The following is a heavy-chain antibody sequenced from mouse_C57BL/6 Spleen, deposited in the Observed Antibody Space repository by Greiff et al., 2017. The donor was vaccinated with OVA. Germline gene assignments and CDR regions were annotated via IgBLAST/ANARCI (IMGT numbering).Heavy chain of an antibody. V-gene: IGHV1-61*01. CDR3: ARSGYGSSYRWYVDV. J-gene: IGHJ1*03. CDR1: GYTFTSYW. D-gene: IGHD1-1*01. Sequence: QVQLQQPGAELVRPGSSVKLSCKASGYTFTSYWMDWVKQRPGQGLEWIGNIYPSDSETHYNQKFKDKATLTVDKSSSTAYVQLSSLTSEDSAVYDCARSGYGSSYRWYVDVWGTGTTVTVSS. CDR2: IYPSDSET.